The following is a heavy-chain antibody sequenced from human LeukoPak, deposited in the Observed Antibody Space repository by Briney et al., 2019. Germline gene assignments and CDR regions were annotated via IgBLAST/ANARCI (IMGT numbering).Heavy chain of an antibody. V-gene: IGHV3-64D*06. Sequence: GGSLRLACLASGFTFSSYAVHWVRQAPGKGLEYVSAISSNGDLTYYADSVKGRSTISRDNSKNTLYLQMSSLRADDTAVYYCRAAGTSERDYWGQGTLVTVSS. D-gene: IGHD6-13*01. CDR1: GFTFSSYA. CDR3: RAAGTSERDY. CDR2: ISSNGDLT. J-gene: IGHJ4*02.